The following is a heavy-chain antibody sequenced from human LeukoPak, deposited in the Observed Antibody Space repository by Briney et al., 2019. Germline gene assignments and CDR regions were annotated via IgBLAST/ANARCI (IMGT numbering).Heavy chain of an antibody. Sequence: PSETLSLTCTVSGGSISSSSYYWGWIRQPPGKGLEWIGSIYYSGSTYYNPSLKSRVTISVDTSKNQFSLKLSSVTAADTAVYYCARHSEDVVADYTAMSFDYWGQGTLVTVSS. CDR3: ARHSEDVVADYTAMSFDY. CDR2: IYYSGST. J-gene: IGHJ4*02. D-gene: IGHD5-18*01. CDR1: GGSISSSSYY. V-gene: IGHV4-39*01.